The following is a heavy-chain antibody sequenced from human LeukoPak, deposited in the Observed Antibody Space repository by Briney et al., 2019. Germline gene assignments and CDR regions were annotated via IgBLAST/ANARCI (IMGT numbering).Heavy chain of an antibody. CDR1: GGSLTYYC. Sequence: SETLSLTCTVSGGSLTYYCWTWIRQPPGRRPEWIGFIYYSGSTNYNPSLESRVAFSVDTSKNQVSLKLSSVTAADTAIYYCASLTNTTGYIPRYFDLWGRGTLVTVSS. D-gene: IGHD3-9*01. V-gene: IGHV4-59*01. CDR2: IYYSGST. CDR3: ASLTNTTGYIPRYFDL. J-gene: IGHJ2*01.